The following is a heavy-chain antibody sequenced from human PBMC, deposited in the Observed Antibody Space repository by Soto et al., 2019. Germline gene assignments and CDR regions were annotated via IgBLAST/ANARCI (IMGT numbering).Heavy chain of an antibody. J-gene: IGHJ4*02. CDR2: INAGNGNT. Sequence: ASVKVSCKASGYTFTSYAMHWVRQAPGQRLEWMGWINAGNGNTKYSQKFQGRVTITRDTSASTAYMELSSLRSEDTAVYYCARDLSPHSSGCSTEFDYWGQGTLVTVSS. CDR3: ARDLSPHSSGCSTEFDY. D-gene: IGHD6-19*01. V-gene: IGHV1-3*01. CDR1: GYTFTSYA.